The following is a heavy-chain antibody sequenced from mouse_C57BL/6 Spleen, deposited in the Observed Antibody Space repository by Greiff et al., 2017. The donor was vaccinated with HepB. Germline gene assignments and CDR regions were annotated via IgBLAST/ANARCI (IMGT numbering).Heavy chain of an antibody. D-gene: IGHD2-5*01. CDR3: ASPFYSKSLDY. CDR1: GYTFTSYW. CDR2: INPSNGGT. V-gene: IGHV1-53*01. Sequence: QVQLQQPGTELVKPGASVKLSCKASGYTFTSYWMHWVKQRPGQGLEWIGNINPSNGGTNYNEKFKSKATLTVDKSSSTAYMQLSTLTSEDPADYYCASPFYSKSLDYWGQSTTLTVSS. J-gene: IGHJ2*01.